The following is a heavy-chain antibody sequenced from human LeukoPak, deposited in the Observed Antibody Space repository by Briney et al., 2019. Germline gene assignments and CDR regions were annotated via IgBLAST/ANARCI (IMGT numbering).Heavy chain of an antibody. V-gene: IGHV3-53*01. J-gene: IGHJ4*02. CDR1: GFTVSSNY. CDR3: ARAPVGFGVVILQSDY. D-gene: IGHD3-3*01. CDR2: IYSGGST. Sequence: PGGSLRLSRAASGFTVSSNYMSWVRQAPGKWLEWVSVIYSGGSTYYADSVKGRFTISRDNSKNTLYLQMNSLRAEDTAVYYCARAPVGFGVVILQSDYWGQGTLVTVSS.